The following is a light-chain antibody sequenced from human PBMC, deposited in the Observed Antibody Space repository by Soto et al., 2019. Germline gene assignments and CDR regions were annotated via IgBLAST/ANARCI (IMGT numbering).Light chain of an antibody. CDR1: SSDVGGYNY. CDR2: EVS. Sequence: QSALTQPASVSGSPGQSITISCTGTSSDVGGYNYVSWYQQHPGKAPKLLIYEVSNRPSGVSNRFSGSKSGNTASLTISGLQAEDEADYYCSSYASIGTRVFGTGPKLTVL. V-gene: IGLV2-14*01. CDR3: SSYASIGTRV. J-gene: IGLJ1*01.